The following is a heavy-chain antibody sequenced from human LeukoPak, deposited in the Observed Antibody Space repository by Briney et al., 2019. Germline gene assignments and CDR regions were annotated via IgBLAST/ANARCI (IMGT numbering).Heavy chain of an antibody. CDR3: ARPRSSGYENRNKLDY. CDR1: GYTFTSYY. Sequence: GASEKVSCKASGYTFTSYYMHWVRQAPGQGLEWMGIINPSGGSTSYAQKFQGRVTMTRDTSTSTVYMELSSLRSEDTAVYYCARPRSSGYENRNKLDYWGQGTLVTVSS. CDR2: INPSGGST. D-gene: IGHD5-12*01. V-gene: IGHV1-46*01. J-gene: IGHJ4*02.